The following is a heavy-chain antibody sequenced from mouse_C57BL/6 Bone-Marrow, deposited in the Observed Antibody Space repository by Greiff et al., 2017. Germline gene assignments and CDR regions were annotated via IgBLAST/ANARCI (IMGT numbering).Heavy chain of an antibody. CDR2: ISDGGSYT. Sequence: LVESGGGLVKPGGSLKLSCAASGFTFSSYAMSWVRQTPEKRLEWVATISDGGSYTYYPDNVKGRFTISRDNAKNNLYLQMSHLKSEDTAMYYCARAAVVPFDYWGQGTTLTVSS. CDR3: ARAAVVPFDY. CDR1: GFTFSSYA. V-gene: IGHV5-4*01. J-gene: IGHJ2*01. D-gene: IGHD1-1*01.